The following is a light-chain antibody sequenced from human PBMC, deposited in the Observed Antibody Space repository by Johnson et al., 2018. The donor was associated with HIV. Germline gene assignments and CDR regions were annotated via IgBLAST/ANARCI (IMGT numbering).Light chain of an antibody. CDR3: GTWDSSLSAGV. V-gene: IGLV1-51*01. CDR1: SSNIGNNY. J-gene: IGLJ1*01. CDR2: DNN. Sequence: QLVLTQPPSVSAAPGQKVTISCSGSSSNIGNNYVSWYQQFPGTAPKLLIYDNNKRPSGIPDRFSGSKSGTSATLGITGLQTGDEADYYCGTWDSSLSAGVFGTGTNVTLL.